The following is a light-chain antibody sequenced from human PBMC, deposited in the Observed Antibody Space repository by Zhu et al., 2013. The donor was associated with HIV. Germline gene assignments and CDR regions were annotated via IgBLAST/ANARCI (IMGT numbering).Light chain of an antibody. V-gene: IGLV2-23*02. CDR1: SSDVGSYDL. CDR3: CSYAGSSANWV. J-gene: IGLJ3*02. Sequence: QSALTQPASVSGSPGQSITISCTGTSSDVGSYDLVSWYQQHPGKAPKLMIYEVTKRPSGVSNRFSGSKSDNTASLTISGLQAEDEADYYCCSYAGSSANWVFGGRDQADRP. CDR2: EVT.